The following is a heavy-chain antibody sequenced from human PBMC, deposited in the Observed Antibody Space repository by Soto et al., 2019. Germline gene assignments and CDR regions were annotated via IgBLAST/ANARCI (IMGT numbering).Heavy chain of an antibody. CDR3: AKDAFDI. V-gene: IGHV3-30*18. CDR2: ISYDGSNK. Sequence: QVQLVESGGGVVHPGRSLRLSCAASGFTFSSYGMHWVRQAPGKGLEWVAVISYDGSNKYYADSVKGRFTISRDNSKTTLYLQMNSLRAEDTAVYYCAKDAFDIWGKGTMVTVSS. CDR1: GFTFSSYG. J-gene: IGHJ3*02.